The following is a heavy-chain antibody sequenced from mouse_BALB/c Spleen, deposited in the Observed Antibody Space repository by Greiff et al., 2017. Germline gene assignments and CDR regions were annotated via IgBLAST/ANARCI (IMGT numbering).Heavy chain of an antibody. CDR3: ARGITTVVGDY. D-gene: IGHD1-1*01. Sequence: VQLQQSGPELVKPGASVRISCKASGYTFTSYYIHWVKQRPGQGLEWIGWIYPGNVNTKYNEKFKGKATLTADKSSSTAYMQLSSLTSEDSAVYFCARGITTVVGDYWGQGTTLTVSS. CDR1: GYTFTSYY. J-gene: IGHJ2*01. V-gene: IGHV1S56*01. CDR2: IYPGNVNT.